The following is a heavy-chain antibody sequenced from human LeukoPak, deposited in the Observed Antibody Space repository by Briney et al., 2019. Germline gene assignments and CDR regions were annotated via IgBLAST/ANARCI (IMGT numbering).Heavy chain of an antibody. D-gene: IGHD6-6*01. CDR1: GGSISSGGYY. V-gene: IGHV4-31*03. Sequence: SETLSLTCTVSGGSISSGGYYWSWIRQHPGKGLEWIGYIYCSGSTYYNPSLKSRVTISVDTSKNQFSLKLSSVTAADTAVYYCARAKYSNLSYYYYGMDVWGQGTTVTVSS. J-gene: IGHJ6*02. CDR2: IYCSGST. CDR3: ARAKYSNLSYYYYGMDV.